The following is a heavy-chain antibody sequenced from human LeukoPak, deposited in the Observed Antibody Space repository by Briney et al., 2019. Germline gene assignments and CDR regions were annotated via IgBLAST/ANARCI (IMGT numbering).Heavy chain of an antibody. CDR1: GGSFSGYY. CDR3: ARGRTWIQLWFKGNWFDP. J-gene: IGHJ5*02. CDR2: INHSGST. V-gene: IGHV4-34*01. D-gene: IGHD5-18*01. Sequence: PSETLSLTCAVYGGSFSGYYWSWIRQPPGKGLEWSGEINHSGSTNYNPSLKSRVTISVDTSKNQFSLKLSSVTAADTAVYYCARGRTWIQLWFKGNWFDPWGQGTLVTVSS.